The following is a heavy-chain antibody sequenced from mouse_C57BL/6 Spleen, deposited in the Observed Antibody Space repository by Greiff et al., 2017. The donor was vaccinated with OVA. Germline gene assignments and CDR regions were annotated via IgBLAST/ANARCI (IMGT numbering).Heavy chain of an antibody. D-gene: IGHD1-1*01. CDR3: ARKRGSSFYFDY. V-gene: IGHV1-55*01. J-gene: IGHJ2*01. CDR1: GYTFTSYW. CDR2: IYPGSGST. Sequence: QVQLQQPGAELVKPGASVKMSCKASGYTFTSYWITWVKQRPGQGLEWIGDIYPGSGSTNYNEKFKSKATLTVDTSSSTAYMQLSSLTSEDSAVYYCARKRGSSFYFDYWGQGTTLTVSS.